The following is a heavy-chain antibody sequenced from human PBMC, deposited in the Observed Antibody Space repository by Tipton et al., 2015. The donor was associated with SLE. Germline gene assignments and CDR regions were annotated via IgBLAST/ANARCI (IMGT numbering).Heavy chain of an antibody. V-gene: IGHV4-59*01. J-gene: IGHJ2*01. D-gene: IGHD2-15*01. Sequence: TLSLTCTVSGGSISSYYWSWIRQPPGKGLEWIGYIYYSGNTNYNPSLKSRVTISVDTSKNQFSLKLSSVTAADTAVYYCERVPGVGDFDLWGRGTLVTVSS. CDR1: GGSISSYY. CDR2: IYYSGNT. CDR3: ERVPGVGDFDL.